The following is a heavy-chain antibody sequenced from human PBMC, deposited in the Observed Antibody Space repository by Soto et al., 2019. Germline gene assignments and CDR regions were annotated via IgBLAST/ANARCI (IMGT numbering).Heavy chain of an antibody. V-gene: IGHV4-34*01. D-gene: IGHD5-18*01. CDR1: GGSFSGYY. CDR2: INHSGST. CDR3: ARGTSWIQLWPKREYFQH. J-gene: IGHJ1*01. Sequence: TLSLTCAVYGGSFSGYYWSWIRQPPGKGLEWIGEINHSGSTNYNPSLKSRVTISVDTSKSQFSLKLSSVTAADTAVYYCARGTSWIQLWPKREYFQHWGQGTLVTVSS.